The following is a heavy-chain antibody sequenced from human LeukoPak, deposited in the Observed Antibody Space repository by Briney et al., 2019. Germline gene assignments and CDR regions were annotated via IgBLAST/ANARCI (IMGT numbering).Heavy chain of an antibody. Sequence: QPGGSLRLSCAASGFTFSSYSMNWVRQAPGKGLEWVSYISSSSSTIYYADSVKGRFTISRDNAKNSLYLQMNSLRVEDTALYYCAKMVAAGNMYPLRPQHWGQGTLVTVSS. CDR1: GFTFSSYS. V-gene: IGHV3-48*01. J-gene: IGHJ1*01. CDR3: AKMVAAGNMYPLRPQH. D-gene: IGHD6-13*01. CDR2: ISSSSSTI.